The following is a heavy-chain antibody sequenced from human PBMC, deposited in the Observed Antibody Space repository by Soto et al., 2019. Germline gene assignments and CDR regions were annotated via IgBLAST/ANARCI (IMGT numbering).Heavy chain of an antibody. CDR3: ARTYSYGPTLDPYYYYGMDV. J-gene: IGHJ6*02. CDR2: IDWDDDK. D-gene: IGHD5-18*01. V-gene: IGHV2-70*11. CDR1: GFSLSTSGMC. Sequence: GSGPTLVNPTQTLTLTCTFSGFSLSTSGMCVSWIRQPPGKALEWLARIDWDDDKYYSTSLKTRLTISKDTSKNQVVLTMTNMDPVDTATYCCARTYSYGPTLDPYYYYGMDVWGQGTTVTVSS.